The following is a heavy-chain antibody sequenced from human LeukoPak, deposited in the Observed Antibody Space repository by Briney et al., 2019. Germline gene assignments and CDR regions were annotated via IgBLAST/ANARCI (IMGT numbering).Heavy chain of an antibody. CDR2: IYNSGST. Sequence: SETPSLTCTVSGGSISSNYWSWIRQRPGKGLEWIGYIYNSGSTNYNPSLKSRVTISVDTSKNEFSLKLNSVTAADTAVYYCARQGGSFAFDIWGQGTMVTVSS. CDR1: GGSISSNY. J-gene: IGHJ3*02. V-gene: IGHV4-59*08. D-gene: IGHD1-26*01. CDR3: ARQGGSFAFDI.